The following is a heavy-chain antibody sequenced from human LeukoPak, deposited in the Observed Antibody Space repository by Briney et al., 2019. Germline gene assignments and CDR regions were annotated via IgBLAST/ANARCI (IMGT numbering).Heavy chain of an antibody. Sequence: SETLSLTCAVYGGSFSGYYWSWIRQPPGKGLEWIGEINHSGSTNYNPSLKSRVTISVDTFKNQFSLKLSSVTAADTAVYYCARGRPYYYYYMDVWGKGTTVTVSS. V-gene: IGHV4-34*01. CDR3: ARGRPYYYYYMDV. J-gene: IGHJ6*03. CDR1: GGSFSGYY. CDR2: INHSGST. D-gene: IGHD6-6*01.